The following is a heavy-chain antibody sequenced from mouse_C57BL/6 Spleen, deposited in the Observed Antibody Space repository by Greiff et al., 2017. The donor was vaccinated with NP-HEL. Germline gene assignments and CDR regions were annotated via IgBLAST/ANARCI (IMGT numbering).Heavy chain of an antibody. CDR3: AQGVYDGYYVFAY. Sequence: EVQLQQSGPELVKPGASVKMSCKASGYTFTDYNMHWVKQSHGKSLEWIGYINPNNGGTSYNQKFKGKATLTVNKSSSTAYMELRSLTSEDSAVYYCAQGVYDGYYVFAYWGQGTLVTVSA. V-gene: IGHV1-22*01. J-gene: IGHJ3*01. CDR1: GYTFTDYN. D-gene: IGHD2-3*01. CDR2: INPNNGGT.